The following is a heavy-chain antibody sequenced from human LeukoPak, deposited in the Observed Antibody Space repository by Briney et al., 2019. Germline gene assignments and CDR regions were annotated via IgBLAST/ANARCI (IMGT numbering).Heavy chain of an antibody. CDR3: AKLSFIHYDTREDAFDI. J-gene: IGHJ3*02. Sequence: PGGSLRLSCAASGLTFSNAWMTWVRQAPGKGLEWVSIISGSGSRTYYADSVKGRFTVSRDNSKNTLYLQMNSLRAEDTAVYYCAKLSFIHYDTREDAFDIWGQGTMVTVSS. CDR2: ISGSGSRT. D-gene: IGHD3-22*01. V-gene: IGHV3-23*01. CDR1: GLTFSNAW.